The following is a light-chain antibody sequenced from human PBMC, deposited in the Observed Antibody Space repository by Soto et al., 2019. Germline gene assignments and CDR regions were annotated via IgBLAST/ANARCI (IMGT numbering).Light chain of an antibody. CDR3: QSYDSSLSCV. V-gene: IGLV1-40*01. J-gene: IGLJ1*01. CDR2: GNS. Sequence: QSVLTQPPSVSGAPGQRVTISYTGSRSNIGAGYDVHWYQQLPGTAPKLLIYGNSNRPSGVPDRFSGSKSGTSASLAITGLQAEDEADYYCQSYDSSLSCVFGTGTKLTVL. CDR1: RSNIGAGYD.